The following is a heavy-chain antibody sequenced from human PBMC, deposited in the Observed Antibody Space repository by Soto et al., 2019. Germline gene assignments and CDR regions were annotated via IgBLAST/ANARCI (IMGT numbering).Heavy chain of an antibody. CDR3: ARVGLHEYYFAY. J-gene: IGHJ4*02. CDR1: GGTFSSYA. Sequence: QVQLVQSGAEVKKHGSSVKVSCKASGGTFSSYAISWVRQAPGQGLEWMGGIIPIVGTANYAQKSQGRVTITADESTSKAYMELSSLRSEDTAVYYCARVGLHEYYFAYWGQGTLVPVSS. D-gene: IGHD4-4*01. V-gene: IGHV1-69*01. CDR2: IIPIVGTA.